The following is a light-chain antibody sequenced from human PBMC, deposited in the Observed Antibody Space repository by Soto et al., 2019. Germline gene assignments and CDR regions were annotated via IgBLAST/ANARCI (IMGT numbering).Light chain of an antibody. Sequence: EIVLTQSPGTLSLSPGERATLSCRASQSVSSSYLAWYQQKPGQAPRLIIYGASSRATGIPDRFSGSGSGTDFTLTISRLEPEDFGVYYCQQYDNSPYTFGQGTKLEIK. CDR3: QQYDNSPYT. CDR1: QSVSSSY. CDR2: GAS. V-gene: IGKV3-20*01. J-gene: IGKJ2*01.